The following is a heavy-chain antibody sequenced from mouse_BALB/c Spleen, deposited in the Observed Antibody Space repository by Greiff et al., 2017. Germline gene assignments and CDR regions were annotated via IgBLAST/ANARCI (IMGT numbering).Heavy chain of an antibody. CDR3: ARAYGNYVEFAY. J-gene: IGHJ3*01. D-gene: IGHD2-10*02. Sequence: VQLLESGRGLVAPSQSLTITCTVSGFTFSRYSVHWVRQPPGKGLEWLGMIWGGGSTDYNSAIKSRLSTSKDNSKSHVFLKMISLQTDDTAMYYCARAYGNYVEFAYWGQGTLVTVSA. V-gene: IGHV2-6-4*01. CDR2: IWGGGST. CDR1: GFTFSRYS.